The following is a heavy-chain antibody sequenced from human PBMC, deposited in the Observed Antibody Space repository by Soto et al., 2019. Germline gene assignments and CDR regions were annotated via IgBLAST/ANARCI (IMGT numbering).Heavy chain of an antibody. D-gene: IGHD2-2*01. Sequence: SETLSLTCTVSGGSISSGGYYWSWIRQHPGKGLEWIGYIYYSGSTYYNPSLKSRVTISVDTSKNQFSLKLSSVTAADTAVYYCARDCSSTSCYVDYWGQGTLVTVSS. J-gene: IGHJ4*02. CDR1: GGSISSGGYY. CDR3: ARDCSSTSCYVDY. CDR2: IYYSGST. V-gene: IGHV4-31*03.